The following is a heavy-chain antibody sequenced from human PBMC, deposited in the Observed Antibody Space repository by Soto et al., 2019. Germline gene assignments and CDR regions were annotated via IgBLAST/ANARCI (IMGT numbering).Heavy chain of an antibody. V-gene: IGHV1-69*13. J-gene: IGHJ4*02. CDR3: ARGRTYCSGGSCSAYYFDY. CDR2: IIPIFGTA. CDR1: GGTFSSYA. D-gene: IGHD2-15*01. Sequence: SVKVSCKASGGTFSSYAISWVRQAPGQGLEWMGGIIPIFGTANYAQKFQGRVTITADESTSTAYMELSSLRSEDTAVYYCARGRTYCSGGSCSAYYFDYWGQGTLVTVSS.